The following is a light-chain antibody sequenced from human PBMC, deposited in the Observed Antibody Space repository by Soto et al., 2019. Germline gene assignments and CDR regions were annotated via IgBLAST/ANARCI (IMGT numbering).Light chain of an antibody. CDR1: GASIANNY. V-gene: IGLV6-57*04. CDR2: QDN. Sequence: NFMLTQPHSVSESPGKTVTISCTRSGASIANNYVQWYQQRPGSAPTPVIFQDNERPSGVPDRFSGSIDSSSNSASLTISGLRTEDEADYYCHSYDSSAHWVFGGGTKVTVL. J-gene: IGLJ3*02. CDR3: HSYDSSAHWV.